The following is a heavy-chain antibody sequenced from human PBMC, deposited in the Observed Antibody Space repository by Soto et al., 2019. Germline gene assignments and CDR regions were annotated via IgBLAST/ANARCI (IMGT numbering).Heavy chain of an antibody. CDR2: IWFDGTDE. CDR3: ARCQYTRAMWFDP. D-gene: IGHD6-6*01. V-gene: IGHV3-33*01. Sequence: QVQLVESGGGVVQPGRSLRISGVASGFSLSEYAMHWVRQAPGRGLEWVALIWFDGTDEYYASSVQGRFTVSRDTSTNTLYLYMNSMRVCDTAEYFFARCQYTRAMWFDPWGQGTMVTVSS. J-gene: IGHJ5*02. CDR1: GFSLSEYA.